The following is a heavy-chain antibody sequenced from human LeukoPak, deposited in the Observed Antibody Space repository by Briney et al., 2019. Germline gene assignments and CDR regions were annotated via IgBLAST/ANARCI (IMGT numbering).Heavy chain of an antibody. V-gene: IGHV3-23*01. D-gene: IGHD6-19*01. CDR2: INYNGDNK. J-gene: IGHJ4*02. CDR3: AKDGHCPGALCPTQIAVAGYNDN. Sequence: GGSLRLSCAASGFTLFIYTMNWVRQAPGKGLEWVSIINYNGDNKYYADSVQGRFTISRDNSKNTVYLQMNSLRAEDTAIYYCAKDGHCPGALCPTQIAVAGYNDNWGQGTLVTVSS. CDR1: GFTLFIYT.